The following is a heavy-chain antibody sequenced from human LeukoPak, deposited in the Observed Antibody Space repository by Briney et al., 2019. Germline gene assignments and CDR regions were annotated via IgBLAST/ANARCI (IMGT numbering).Heavy chain of an antibody. CDR2: ISYDGSNK. CDR3: ARDLTWLRPLDV. Sequence: GGSLRLSCAASGFTFSSYAMHWVRQAPGKGLEWVAVISYDGSNKYYADSVKGRFTISRDNSKNTLYLQMNSLRAEDTAVYYCARDLTWLRPLDVWGQGTTVTVSS. J-gene: IGHJ6*02. CDR1: GFTFSSYA. V-gene: IGHV3-30-3*01. D-gene: IGHD5-12*01.